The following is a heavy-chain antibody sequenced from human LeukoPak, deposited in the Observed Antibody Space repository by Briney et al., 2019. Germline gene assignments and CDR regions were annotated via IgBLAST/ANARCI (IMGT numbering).Heavy chain of an antibody. J-gene: IGHJ6*03. V-gene: IGHV3-11*04. CDR1: GFTFSNAW. CDR3: SAMYSSGWYRYYYYMDV. Sequence: GGSLRLSCAASGFTFSNAWMSWVRQAPGKGLGWVSYISSSGSTIYYADSVKGRFTISRDNAKNSLYLQMNSLRAEDTAVYYCSAMYSSGWYRYYYYMDVWGKGTTVTVSS. D-gene: IGHD6-19*01. CDR2: ISSSGSTI.